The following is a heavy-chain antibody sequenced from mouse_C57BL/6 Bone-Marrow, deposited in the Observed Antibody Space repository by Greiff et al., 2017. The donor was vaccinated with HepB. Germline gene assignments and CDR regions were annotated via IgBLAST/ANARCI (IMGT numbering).Heavy chain of an antibody. CDR1: GYSITSGYY. Sequence: ESGPGLVKPSQSLSLTCSVTGYSITSGYYWNWIRQFPGNKLEWMGYISYDGSNNYNPSLKNRISITRDTSKNQFFLKLNSVTTEDTATYYCASEGLDYGSSSFAYWGQGTLVTVSA. D-gene: IGHD1-1*01. CDR2: ISYDGSN. V-gene: IGHV3-6*01. CDR3: ASEGLDYGSSSFAY. J-gene: IGHJ3*01.